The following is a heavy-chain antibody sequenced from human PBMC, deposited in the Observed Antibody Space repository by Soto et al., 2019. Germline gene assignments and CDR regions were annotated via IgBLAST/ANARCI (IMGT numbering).Heavy chain of an antibody. CDR1: GGSISSYY. J-gene: IGHJ4*02. CDR3: ARQQRGDFWSGYIPLFFDY. Sequence: PSETLSLTCTVSGGSISSYYWSWIRQPPGKGLEWIGYIYYSGSTNYNPSLKSRVTISVDTSKNQFSLKLSSVTAADTAVYYCARQQRGDFWSGYIPLFFDYWGQGTLVTVSS. V-gene: IGHV4-59*08. D-gene: IGHD3-3*01. CDR2: IYYSGST.